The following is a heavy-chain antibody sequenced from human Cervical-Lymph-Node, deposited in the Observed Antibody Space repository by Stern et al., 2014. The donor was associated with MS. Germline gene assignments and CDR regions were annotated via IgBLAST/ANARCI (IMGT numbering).Heavy chain of an antibody. V-gene: IGHV5-51*01. CDR3: ARRGMDV. Sequence: EDQLVESGAEAKKPGESLTISCKGFGYSFNIYWIAWVRQRPGKGLEWMGIIYPDDSDTGYSPSFQGQVTFSVDKSISTAYLQWSSLKPSDTATYFCARRGMDVWGQGTSVTVSS. CDR2: IYPDDSDT. CDR1: GYSFNIYW. J-gene: IGHJ6*02.